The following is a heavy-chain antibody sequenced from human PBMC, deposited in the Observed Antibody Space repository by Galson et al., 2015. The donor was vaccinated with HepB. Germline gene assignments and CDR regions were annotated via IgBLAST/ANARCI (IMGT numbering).Heavy chain of an antibody. Sequence: SLRLSCAASGFTFSSYSTNWVRQAPGKGLEWVSSISSSSSYIYYADSVKGRFTISRDNAKNSLYLQMNSLRAEDTAVYYCARAAGSSWYFDLWGRGTLVTVSS. CDR2: ISSSSSYI. D-gene: IGHD2-2*01. CDR1: GFTFSSYS. CDR3: ARAAGSSWYFDL. V-gene: IGHV3-21*01. J-gene: IGHJ2*01.